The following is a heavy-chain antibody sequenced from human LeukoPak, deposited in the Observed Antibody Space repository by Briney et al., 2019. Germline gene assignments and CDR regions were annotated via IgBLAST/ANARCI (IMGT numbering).Heavy chain of an antibody. J-gene: IGHJ4*02. D-gene: IGHD1-26*01. CDR2: IASDGSST. Sequence: PGGSLRLSCAASGFTFSSYWMNWVRQAPGKGLVWVSRIASDGSSTTYADSVKGRFSISRDNAKNTLYLQMNSLRAEDTAVYYCASIVGATTDPGYWGQGTLVTVSS. V-gene: IGHV3-74*01. CDR3: ASIVGATTDPGY. CDR1: GFTFSSYW.